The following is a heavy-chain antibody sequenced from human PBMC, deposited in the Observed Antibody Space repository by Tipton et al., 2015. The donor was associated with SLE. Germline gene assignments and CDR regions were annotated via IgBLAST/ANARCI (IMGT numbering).Heavy chain of an antibody. CDR2: INPNSGGT. CDR3: AQSDVLRYFDWSPGGMDV. Sequence: QVQLVQSGAEVKKPGASVKVSCKASGYTFTGYYMHWVRQAPGQGLEWMGRINPNSGGTNYAQKFQGRVTMTRDTSISTAYMELSRLRSDDTAVYYCAQSDVLRYFDWSPGGMDVWGQGTTVTVSS. D-gene: IGHD3-9*01. CDR1: GYTFTGYY. V-gene: IGHV1-2*06. J-gene: IGHJ6*02.